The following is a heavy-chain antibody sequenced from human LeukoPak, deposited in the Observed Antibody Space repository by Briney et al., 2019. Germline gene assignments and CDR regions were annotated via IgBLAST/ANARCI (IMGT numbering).Heavy chain of an antibody. J-gene: IGHJ4*02. D-gene: IGHD2-15*01. CDR1: GYTFTSYD. V-gene: IGHV1-8*03. CDR3: ARGGFGYCSGGSCYARNSLYYFDY. Sequence: GASVKVSFKASGYTFTSYDINWVRQATGQGLEWMGWMNPNSGNTGYAQKFQGRVTITRNTSISTAYMELSSLRSEDTAVYYCARGGFGYCSGGSCYARNSLYYFDYWGQGTLVTVSS. CDR2: MNPNSGNT.